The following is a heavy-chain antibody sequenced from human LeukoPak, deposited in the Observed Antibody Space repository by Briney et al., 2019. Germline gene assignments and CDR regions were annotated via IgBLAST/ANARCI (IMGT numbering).Heavy chain of an antibody. CDR3: ANYGDPYYYYYMDV. CDR1: GFTFSSYA. CDR2: ISGSGGST. J-gene: IGHJ6*03. V-gene: IGHV3-23*01. Sequence: PGGPLRLSCAASGFTFSSYAMSWVRQAPGKGLEWVSAISGSGGSTYYADSVKGRFTISRDNSKNTLYLQMNSLRADDTAVYYCANYGDPYYYYYMDVWGKGTTVTVSS. D-gene: IGHD4-17*01.